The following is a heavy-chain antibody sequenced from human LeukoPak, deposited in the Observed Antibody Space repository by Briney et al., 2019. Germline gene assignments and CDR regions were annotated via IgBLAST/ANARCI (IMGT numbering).Heavy chain of an antibody. CDR2: ITTDAVET. CDR1: GFFLQNYT. J-gene: IGHJ1*01. D-gene: IGHD5/OR15-5a*01. Sequence: RGSLTLSCVPSGFFLQNYTMHWERQRPGKGLEWVSLITTDAVETHHADSVTGPSTISTDKSKNTLYLQIDSVRAEDTAVYYCARDSGVSRTQRGEHWGKGNRVTVSS. CDR3: ARDSGVSRTQRGEH. V-gene: IGHV3-43*01.